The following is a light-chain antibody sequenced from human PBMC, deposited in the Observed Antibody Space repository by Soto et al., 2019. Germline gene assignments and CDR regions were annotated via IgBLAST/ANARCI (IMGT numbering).Light chain of an antibody. CDR2: MGS. Sequence: DIVMTQSPVSLPVTPGEPASISCRSSQSLLHSHGYTYLDWYLQKPGQSPQLLIYMGSTRASGVPDRFSGSGSGTDFTLKISRVEAEDVGVYYCMQALQTPLTFGRGTKVEIK. CDR1: QSLLHSHGYTY. CDR3: MQALQTPLT. V-gene: IGKV2-28*01. J-gene: IGKJ4*01.